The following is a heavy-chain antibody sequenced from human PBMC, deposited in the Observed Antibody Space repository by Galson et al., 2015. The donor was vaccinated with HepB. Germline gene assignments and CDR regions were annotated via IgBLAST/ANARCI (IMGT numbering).Heavy chain of an antibody. CDR2: IIPNCGGT. V-gene: IGHV1-2*02. D-gene: IGHD2-2*01. Sequence: SVKVSCKASGYTFTGYYMHWVRQAPGQGLEWMGWIIPNCGGTNYAQKFQGRATMTRDTSISTAYMELSRLRSDDTAVYYCARGIGPRACSSTCCCREHIQHWGQGTLVTVSS. CDR1: GYTFTGYY. J-gene: IGHJ1*01. CDR3: ARGIGPRACSSTCCCREHIQH.